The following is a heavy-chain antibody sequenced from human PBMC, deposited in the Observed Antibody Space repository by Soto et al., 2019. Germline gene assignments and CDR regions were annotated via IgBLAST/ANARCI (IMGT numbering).Heavy chain of an antibody. J-gene: IGHJ5*02. CDR2: INVYNGNT. V-gene: IGHV1-18*01. CDR1: GYTFTNYG. Sequence: ASVKVSCKASGYTFTNYGISWVRQAPGQGLEWMGWINVYNGNTKYAQKVQGRVTMTTDTSMSTAYMELRSLRSDDTAVYYCARGVGSGSYYNQYNWFDPWGQGTLVTVSS. CDR3: ARGVGSGSYYNQYNWFDP. D-gene: IGHD3-10*01.